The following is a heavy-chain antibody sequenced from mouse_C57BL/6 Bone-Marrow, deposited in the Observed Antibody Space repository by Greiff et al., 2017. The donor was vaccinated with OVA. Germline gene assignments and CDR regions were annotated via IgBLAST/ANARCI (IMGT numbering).Heavy chain of an antibody. CDR1: GYSFTGYY. CDR3: ARWGYYGSSY. V-gene: IGHV1-42*01. J-gene: IGHJ3*01. CDR2: INPSTGGT. Sequence: VQLKQSGPELVKPGASVKISCKASGYSFTGYYMNWVKQSPEKSLEWIGEINPSTGGTTYNQKFKAKATLTVDKSSSTAYMQLKSLTSEDSAVYYCARWGYYGSSYWGQGTLVTVSA. D-gene: IGHD1-1*01.